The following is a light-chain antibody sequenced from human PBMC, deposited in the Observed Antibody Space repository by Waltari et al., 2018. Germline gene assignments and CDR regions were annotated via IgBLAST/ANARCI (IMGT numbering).Light chain of an antibody. CDR2: EAT. V-gene: IGLV2-23*01. Sequence: QSALSQPASVSGSPGQSLTITCTGASTDLASYNLVAWYQHHPNRAPKLIIYEATKRPSGISHRFSGAKSGATASLRISELQADDEADYYCCSYTGSSTSYGCGGGTKVTVL. J-gene: IGLJ1*01. CDR3: CSYTGSSTSYG. CDR1: STDLASYNL.